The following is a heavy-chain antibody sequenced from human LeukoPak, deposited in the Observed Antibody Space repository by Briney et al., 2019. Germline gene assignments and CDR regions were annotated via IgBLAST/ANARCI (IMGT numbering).Heavy chain of an antibody. CDR3: ARVFSDFWSGYSYGWWFDP. V-gene: IGHV3-7*01. Sequence: GGSLRLSCAASGFTFSSYWMSWVRQAPGKGLEWVANIKQDGSGKYYVDSVKGRFTISRDNAKNSLYLQMNSLRAEDTAVYYCARVFSDFWSGYSYGWWFDPWGQGTLVTVSS. J-gene: IGHJ5*02. D-gene: IGHD3-3*01. CDR2: IKQDGSGK. CDR1: GFTFSSYW.